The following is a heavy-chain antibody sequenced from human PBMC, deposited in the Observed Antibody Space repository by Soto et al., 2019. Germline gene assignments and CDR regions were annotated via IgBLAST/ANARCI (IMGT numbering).Heavy chain of an antibody. D-gene: IGHD6-19*01. Sequence: QVQLVESGGGVVQPGRSLRLSCAASGFTFSSYAMHWVRQAPGKGLEWVAVISYDGSNKYYADSVKGRFTISRDNSKNTLYLQMNSLRAEDTAVYYCARGIAVGVSYYGMDVWGQGTTVTVSS. CDR2: ISYDGSNK. V-gene: IGHV3-30-3*01. CDR1: GFTFSSYA. CDR3: ARGIAVGVSYYGMDV. J-gene: IGHJ6*02.